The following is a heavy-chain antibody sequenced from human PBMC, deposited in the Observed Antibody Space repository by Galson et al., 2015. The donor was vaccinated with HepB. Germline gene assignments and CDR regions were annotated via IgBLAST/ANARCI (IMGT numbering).Heavy chain of an antibody. CDR1: GYTLTELS. CDR3: ATDGDYYDSSGWGY. CDR2: FDPEDGET. J-gene: IGHJ4*02. Sequence: SVKVSCKVSGYTLTELSMHWVRQAPGKGLEWMGGFDPEDGETIYAQKFQGRATMTEDTSTDTAYMELSSLRSEDTAVYYCATDGDYYDSSGWGYWGQGTLVTVSS. D-gene: IGHD3-22*01. V-gene: IGHV1-24*01.